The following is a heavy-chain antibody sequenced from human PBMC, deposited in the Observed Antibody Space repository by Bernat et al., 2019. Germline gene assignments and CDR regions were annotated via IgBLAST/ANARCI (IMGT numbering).Heavy chain of an antibody. J-gene: IGHJ6*02. CDR2: ISSSSSYI. V-gene: IGHV3-21*01. CDR3: ASTPTEQQLFPGDYYYYGMDV. Sequence: EVQLVESGGGLVKPGGSLRLSCAASGFTFSSYSMTWVRQAPGKGLEWFSSISSSSSYIYYADSVKGRFTISRDNAKNSLYLQMNSLRAEDTAVYYCASTPTEQQLFPGDYYYYGMDVWGQGTTVTVSS. CDR1: GFTFSSYS. D-gene: IGHD6-13*01.